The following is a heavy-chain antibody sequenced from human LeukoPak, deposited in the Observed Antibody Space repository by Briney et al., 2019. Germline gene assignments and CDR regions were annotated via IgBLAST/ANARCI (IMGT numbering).Heavy chain of an antibody. CDR3: ATPGYSSGWAPAHYYGMDV. CDR2: IIPILGIA. Sequence: GASVKVSCKASGGTFSSYAISGVRQAPGQGLEWMGRIIPILGIANYAQKFQGRVTITADKSTSTAYMELSSLRSEDTAVYYCATPGYSSGWAPAHYYGMDVWGQGTTVTVSS. V-gene: IGHV1-69*04. CDR1: GGTFSSYA. D-gene: IGHD6-19*01. J-gene: IGHJ6*02.